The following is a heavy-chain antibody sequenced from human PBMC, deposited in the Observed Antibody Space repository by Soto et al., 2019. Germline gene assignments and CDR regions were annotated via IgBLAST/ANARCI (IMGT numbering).Heavy chain of an antibody. J-gene: IGHJ1*01. CDR3: ARDTHVLAEYSQD. Sequence: QVQLVQSGAEVKKPGASVKVSCKASGYTFTSYYFHWVRQAPGQGLEWMGIINPCGGSTTYAQKFQGRVTMTRDTSTTTVYMELSSLRSEDTAVYYCARDTHVLAEYSQDWGQGTLVTVSS. CDR1: GYTFTSYY. CDR2: INPCGGST. V-gene: IGHV1-46*01.